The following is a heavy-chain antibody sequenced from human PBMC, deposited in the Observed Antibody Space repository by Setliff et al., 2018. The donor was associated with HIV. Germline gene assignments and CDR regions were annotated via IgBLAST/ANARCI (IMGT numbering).Heavy chain of an antibody. CDR2: INTETRNP. Sequence: GASVKVSCKASGYTFSSYGISWVRQAPGQGLEWMGWINTETRNPMYAQAFKGRLVFSLDTSVSTTYLQINSLKAEDTAMYYCARVGSYWSTFDYWGQGALVTVSS. CDR1: GYTFSSYG. CDR3: ARVGSYWSTFDY. J-gene: IGHJ4*02. D-gene: IGHD1-26*01. V-gene: IGHV7-4-1*02.